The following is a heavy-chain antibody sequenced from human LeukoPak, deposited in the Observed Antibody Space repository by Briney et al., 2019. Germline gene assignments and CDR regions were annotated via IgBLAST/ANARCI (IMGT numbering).Heavy chain of an antibody. CDR1: GGSISSYY. J-gene: IGHJ5*02. CDR3: ARGNYYDSSGYYSNWFDP. Sequence: SETLSLTCTVSGGSISSYYWSWIRQPPGKGLEWIGYIYYSGSTNYNPSLKGRVTISVDTSKNQFSLKLSSVTAADTAVYYCARGNYYDSSGYYSNWFDPWGQGTLVTVSS. D-gene: IGHD3-22*01. V-gene: IGHV4-59*01. CDR2: IYYSGST.